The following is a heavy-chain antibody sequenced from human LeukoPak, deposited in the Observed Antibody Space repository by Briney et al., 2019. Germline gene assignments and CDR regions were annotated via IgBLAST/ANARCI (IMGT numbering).Heavy chain of an antibody. Sequence: PSETLSLTCTVSGGSISSYYWSWIRQPPGKGLEWIGYIYYSGSTNYNPSLKSRVTISVDTSKNQFSLKLSSVTAADTAVYYCARDRGDYGDFNWFDPWGQGTLVTVSS. CDR2: IYYSGST. D-gene: IGHD4-17*01. CDR3: ARDRGDYGDFNWFDP. J-gene: IGHJ5*02. V-gene: IGHV4-59*01. CDR1: GGSISSYY.